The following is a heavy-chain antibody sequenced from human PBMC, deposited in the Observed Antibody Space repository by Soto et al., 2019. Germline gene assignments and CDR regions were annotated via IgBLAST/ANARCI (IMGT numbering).Heavy chain of an antibody. CDR2: IYYSGST. D-gene: IGHD5-12*01. J-gene: IGHJ4*02. CDR1: GGSISTYY. V-gene: IGHV4-59*08. CDR3: ARHGSGYDYLDY. Sequence: QVQLQEPGPGLVKPSETLSLTCTVSGGSISTYYWSWIRQPPGKGLEWIGYIYYSGSTKYNPSLKSQVTISVDTSKNQFALKLSSVTAADTAVYYCARHGSGYDYLDYWGQGTLVTVSS.